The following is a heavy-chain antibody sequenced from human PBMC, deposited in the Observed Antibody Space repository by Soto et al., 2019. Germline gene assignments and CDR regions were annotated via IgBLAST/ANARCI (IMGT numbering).Heavy chain of an antibody. V-gene: IGHV3-23*01. CDR1: GFTFTSYA. D-gene: IGHD6-19*01. CDR2: ISGSGGST. J-gene: IGHJ4*02. CDR3: AKGEGIAVADSLGY. Sequence: GGSLRLSCAASGFTFTSYAMNWVRQAPGKGLEWVSGISGSGGSTYYADSVKGRFTISRDTSKKTLYLQMNSLRAEDTAVYYWAKGEGIAVADSLGYWGQGTLVTVSS.